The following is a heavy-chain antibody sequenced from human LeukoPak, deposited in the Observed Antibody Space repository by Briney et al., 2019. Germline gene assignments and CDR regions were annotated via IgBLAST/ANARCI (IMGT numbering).Heavy chain of an antibody. CDR2: INYSGST. J-gene: IGHJ5*02. CDR1: GGSISSYY. D-gene: IGHD3-22*01. Sequence: SETLSLTCTVSGGSISSYYWNWVRQPPGKGLEWIGYINYSGSTNYNPSLKSRVTISVDTSKNQYSLKLRSVTAADTAVYYCVRCHMIVGPWGQGTLVTVSS. CDR3: VRCHMIVGP. V-gene: IGHV4-59*01.